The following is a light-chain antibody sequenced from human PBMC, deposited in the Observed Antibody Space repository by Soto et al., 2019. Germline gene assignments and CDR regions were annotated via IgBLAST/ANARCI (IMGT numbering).Light chain of an antibody. Sequence: EIVLTQSPGTLSLSPGERATLSCRASQSLSSSYLAWYQQKPGQAPRRLTYGASSRATGIPDRFSGSRSGTGFTLAISRLEPEDFALSYCQQYGGCPPYTFGQGTKVEGK. V-gene: IGKV3-20*01. CDR1: QSLSSSY. J-gene: IGKJ2*01. CDR3: QQYGGCPPYT. CDR2: GAS.